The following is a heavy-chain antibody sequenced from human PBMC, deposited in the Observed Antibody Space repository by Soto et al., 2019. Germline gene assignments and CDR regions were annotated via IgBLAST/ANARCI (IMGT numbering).Heavy chain of an antibody. CDR3: ARLRGLGVVSPYFDY. CDR2: ISYSGST. D-gene: IGHD2-15*01. Sequence: SETLCLTCTVSDDLISTNAHHWGWIRQPPGKGLEWIGSISYSGSTHYNPSLESRVTISIDTSKNQFSLKVNSVTAADTAVYYCARLRGLGVVSPYFDYWGQGALVTVSS. CDR1: DDLISTNAHH. J-gene: IGHJ4*02. V-gene: IGHV4-39*01.